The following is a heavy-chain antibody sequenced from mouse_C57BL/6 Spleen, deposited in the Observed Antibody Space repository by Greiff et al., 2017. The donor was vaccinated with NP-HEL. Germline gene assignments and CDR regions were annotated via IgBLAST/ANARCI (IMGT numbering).Heavy chain of an antibody. CDR1: GYTFTDYY. J-gene: IGHJ1*01. Sequence: EVQLQQSGPVLVKPGASVKMSCKASGYTFTDYYMNWVKQSHGKSLEWIGVINPYNGGTSYNQKFKGKATLTVDKSSSTAYMELNSLTSEDSAVYYCARDYGSRTGYFDVWGAGTTVTVSS. D-gene: IGHD1-1*01. V-gene: IGHV1-19*01. CDR3: ARDYGSRTGYFDV. CDR2: INPYNGGT.